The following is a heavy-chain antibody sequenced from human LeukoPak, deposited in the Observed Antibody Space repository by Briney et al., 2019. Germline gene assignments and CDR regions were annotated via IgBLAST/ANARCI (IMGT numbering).Heavy chain of an antibody. Sequence: GESLKISCKGSGYSFTGYWIGWVRQMPGKGLEWIGIIYPGDSDTRYSPSFQGQVTISADKSISTAYLQWSSLKASDTAMYYCARQPAAGPSYYYYYMDVWGKGTTVTISS. D-gene: IGHD6-13*01. CDR3: ARQPAAGPSYYYYYMDV. J-gene: IGHJ6*03. CDR2: IYPGDSDT. CDR1: GYSFTGYW. V-gene: IGHV5-51*01.